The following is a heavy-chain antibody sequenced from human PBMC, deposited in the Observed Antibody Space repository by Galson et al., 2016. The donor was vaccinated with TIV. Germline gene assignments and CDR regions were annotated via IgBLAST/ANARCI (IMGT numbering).Heavy chain of an antibody. Sequence: SCKASGYTFTGYYLHWVRQAPGQGLEWMGWINPNSGDTHYAENFQGWVTMTRDTSITTAYMELTRLKFDDTAVYYCARGLGKYTGTYSWWTYSCAMDVWGQGTTVTVS. D-gene: IGHD1-26*01. J-gene: IGHJ6*02. V-gene: IGHV1-2*04. CDR2: INPNSGDT. CDR1: GYTFTGYY. CDR3: ARGLGKYTGTYSWWTYSCAMDV.